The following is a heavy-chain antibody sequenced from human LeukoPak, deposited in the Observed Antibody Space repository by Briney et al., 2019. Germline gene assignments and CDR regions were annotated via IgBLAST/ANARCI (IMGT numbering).Heavy chain of an antibody. D-gene: IGHD6-13*01. CDR2: IYSGGST. CDR1: GFTVSSNY. V-gene: IGHV3-53*05. J-gene: IGHJ4*02. Sequence: GGSLRLSCAASGFTVSSNYMSWVRQAPGKGLEWVSVIYSGGSTYYADSVKGRFTISRDDSKNTLFLQMNSLRTEDTAVYYCASIAAADFDYWGQGTLVTVSS. CDR3: ASIAAADFDY.